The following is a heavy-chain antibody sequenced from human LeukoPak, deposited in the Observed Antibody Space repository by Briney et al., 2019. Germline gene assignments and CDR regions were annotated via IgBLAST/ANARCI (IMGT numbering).Heavy chain of an antibody. CDR1: GFTFSSYA. CDR2: ISGSGGST. Sequence: GGSLRLSCAASGFTFSSYAMSWVRQAPGKGLEWVSAISGSGGSTYYADSVKGRFTISRDNSKNTLYLQMGSLRAEDMAVYYCARARLVVTAIDSWGQGTLVTVSS. V-gene: IGHV3-23*01. D-gene: IGHD2-21*02. J-gene: IGHJ5*01. CDR3: ARARLVVTAIDS.